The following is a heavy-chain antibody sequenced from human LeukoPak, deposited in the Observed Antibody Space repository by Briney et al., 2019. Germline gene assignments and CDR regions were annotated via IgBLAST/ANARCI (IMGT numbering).Heavy chain of an antibody. CDR2: FDPEDGET. D-gene: IGHD5-12*01. J-gene: IGHJ4*02. Sequence: ASVKVSCKVSGYTLTELSMHWVRQAPGKGLEWMGGFDPEDGETIYAQKLQGRVTMTTDTSTSTAYMELRSLRSDDTAVYYCARDRDIVATIGSPDYWGQGTLVTVSS. CDR1: GYTLTELS. CDR3: ARDRDIVATIGSPDY. V-gene: IGHV1-24*01.